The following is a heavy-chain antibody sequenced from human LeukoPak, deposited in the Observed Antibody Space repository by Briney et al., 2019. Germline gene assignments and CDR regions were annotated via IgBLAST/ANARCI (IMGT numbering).Heavy chain of an antibody. V-gene: IGHV6-1*01. CDR2: SYYRSKWYN. Sequence: SQTLSLTCAISGDSVSSNSAAWNWNRQSPSRGLEWLGRSYYRSKWYNDYAVSVKSRITINPDTSKNQFSLKLSSVTAADTAVYYCARSEVYCSSTSCYTLFDYWGQGTLVTVSS. J-gene: IGHJ4*02. CDR3: ARSEVYCSSTSCYTLFDY. CDR1: GDSVSSNSAA. D-gene: IGHD2-2*02.